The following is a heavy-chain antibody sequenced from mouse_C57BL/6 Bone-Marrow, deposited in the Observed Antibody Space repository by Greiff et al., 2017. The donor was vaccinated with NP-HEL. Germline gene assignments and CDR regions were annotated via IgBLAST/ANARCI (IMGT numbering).Heavy chain of an antibody. CDR2: IDPGTGGT. V-gene: IGHV1-15*01. J-gene: IGHJ3*01. CDR1: GYTFTDYE. CDR3: TRGYYYGTEGFAY. D-gene: IGHD1-1*01. Sequence: VQLQQSGAELVRPGASVTLSCKASGYTFTDYEMHWVKQTPVHGLEWIGAIDPGTGGTAYNQKFKGKAILTADKSSSTAYMELRSLTSEDSAVYYCTRGYYYGTEGFAYWGQGTLVTVSA.